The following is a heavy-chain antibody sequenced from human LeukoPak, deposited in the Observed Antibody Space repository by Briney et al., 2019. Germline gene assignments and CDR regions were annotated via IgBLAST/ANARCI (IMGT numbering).Heavy chain of an antibody. J-gene: IGHJ4*02. V-gene: IGHV3-21*01. CDR3: ASCIAARPYYFDY. CDR1: GFTFSSYS. D-gene: IGHD6-6*01. Sequence: GGSLRLSCAASGFTFSSYSMNWVRQAPGKGLEWVSSISSSNTYIYYADSVKGRFTISRDDAKNSLYLQMNSLRAEDTAVYYCASCIAARPYYFDYWGQGTLVTVSS. CDR2: ISSSNTYI.